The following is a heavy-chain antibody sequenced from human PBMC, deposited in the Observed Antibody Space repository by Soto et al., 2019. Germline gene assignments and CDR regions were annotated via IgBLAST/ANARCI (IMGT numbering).Heavy chain of an antibody. V-gene: IGHV3-33*01. CDR2: IWYDGRNK. CDR1: GFSFSNYG. D-gene: IGHD2-21*02. Sequence: PGGSLRLSCAVSGFSFSNYGMHWIRQAPGKGLEWLAAIWYDGRNKYYADSVKGRFTISRDNSKSTLYLQMNSLRAEDTAVYYCARVPRDLNAFDMWGQGTTVTVSS. CDR3: ARVPRDLNAFDM. J-gene: IGHJ3*02.